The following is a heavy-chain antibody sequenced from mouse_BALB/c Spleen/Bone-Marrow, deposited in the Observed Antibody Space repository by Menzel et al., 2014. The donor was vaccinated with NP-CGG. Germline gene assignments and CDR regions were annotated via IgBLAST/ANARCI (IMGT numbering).Heavy chain of an antibody. CDR1: RFDFSRYW. CDR3: ARLNYYGNLFV. V-gene: IGHV4-1*02. D-gene: IGHD1-1*01. CDR2: ISPDSSTI. Sequence: DVMLVESGGGLVQPGGSLKLSCAASRFDFSRYWMSWVRQAPGKGLEWIGEISPDSSTINYTPSLKDKFIISRDNAKNTLYLQMSKVRSEDTALYYCARLNYYGNLFVWGAGTTVTVSS. J-gene: IGHJ1*01.